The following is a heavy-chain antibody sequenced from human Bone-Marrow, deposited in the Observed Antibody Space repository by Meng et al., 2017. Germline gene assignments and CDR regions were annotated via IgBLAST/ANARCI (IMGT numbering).Heavy chain of an antibody. D-gene: IGHD3-10*01. J-gene: IGHJ4*02. Sequence: QLPLQQSGHVLVKPTGPLSLTVAVSGGSMISINWWTWVRQPPGKGLEWIGEIFHTGNTNFHPSLKSRVTISVDKSKNQFSLKLNSVTAADTAVYYCARVDWSGGNPIDSWGQGTLVTVSS. CDR1: GGSMISINW. CDR3: ARVDWSGGNPIDS. CDR2: IFHTGNT. V-gene: IGHV4-4*02.